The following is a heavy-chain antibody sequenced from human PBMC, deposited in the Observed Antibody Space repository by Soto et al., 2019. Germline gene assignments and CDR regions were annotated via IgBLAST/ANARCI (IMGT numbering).Heavy chain of an antibody. CDR1: GLTFSSYA. V-gene: IGHV3-30-3*01. CDR2: ISYNGNFE. Sequence: GGSLRLSCAVSGLTFSSYAMHWVRQAPGKGLECVATISYNGNFEDYADSVKGRFTISRDNPKNTLYLQMNSLRAEDTAVYYCARDYNDGTGRFDYWGQGTLVTVYS. CDR3: ARDYNDGTGRFDY. D-gene: IGHD3-22*01. J-gene: IGHJ4*02.